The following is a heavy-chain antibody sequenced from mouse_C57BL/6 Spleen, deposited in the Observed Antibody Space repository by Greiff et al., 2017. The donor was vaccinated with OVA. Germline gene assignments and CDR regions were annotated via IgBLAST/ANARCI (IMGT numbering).Heavy chain of an antibody. V-gene: IGHV1-64*01. Sequence: QVQLQQPGAELVKPGASVKLSCKASGYTFTSYWMHWVKQRPGQGLEWIGMIHPNSGSTNYNEKFKSKATLTVDKSSSTAYMQLSSLTSEDSAVDYCARGNYYGSHVSWFAYWGQGTLVTVSA. D-gene: IGHD1-1*01. CDR1: GYTFTSYW. J-gene: IGHJ3*01. CDR3: ARGNYYGSHVSWFAY. CDR2: IHPNSGST.